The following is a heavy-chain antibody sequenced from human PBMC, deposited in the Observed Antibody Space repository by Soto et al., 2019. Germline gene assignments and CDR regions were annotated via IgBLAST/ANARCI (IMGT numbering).Heavy chain of an antibody. V-gene: IGHV3-30*18. J-gene: IGHJ4*02. D-gene: IGHD4-17*01. CDR3: AKVPLRTYYFDY. CDR1: GFTFSNYG. Sequence: SVRLSCAASGFTFSNYGMHWVRRAPGKGLEWVAFISNDGSKNYYADSVRGRFTISRDNSMNTLFLQMNSLRPEDTATYYCAKVPLRTYYFDYWGLETLVTVSS. CDR2: ISNDGSKN.